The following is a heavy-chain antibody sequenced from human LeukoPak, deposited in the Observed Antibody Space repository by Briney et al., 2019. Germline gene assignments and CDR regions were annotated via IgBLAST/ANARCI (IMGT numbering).Heavy chain of an antibody. CDR3: ARDVAAAGRDNWFDP. V-gene: IGHV1-18*01. CDR2: ISAYNGNT. CDR1: GYTFTSYG. J-gene: IGHJ5*02. Sequence: GASVKVSCKASGYTFTSYGISWVRQAPGQGLEWMGWISAYNGNTNYAQKFQGRVTMTTDTSTYTAYMELGSLRSDDTAVYYCARDVAAAGRDNWFDPWGQGTLITVSS. D-gene: IGHD6-13*01.